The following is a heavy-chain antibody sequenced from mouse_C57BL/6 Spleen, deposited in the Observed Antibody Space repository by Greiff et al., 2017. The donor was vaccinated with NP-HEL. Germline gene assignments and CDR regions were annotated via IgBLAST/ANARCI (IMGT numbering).Heavy chain of an antibody. J-gene: IGHJ3*01. D-gene: IGHD2-3*01. CDR2: IHPHSGST. Sequence: VQLQQPGAELVKPGASVKLSCKASGYTFTSYWLHWVKQRPGQGLEWIGLIHPHSGSTNSNEKFKSKATLTVDKSSSTAYMQLSSLTSEDSAVDYCARGRYDGYYAAYWGQGTLVTVSA. V-gene: IGHV1-64*01. CDR1: GYTFTSYW. CDR3: ARGRYDGYYAAY.